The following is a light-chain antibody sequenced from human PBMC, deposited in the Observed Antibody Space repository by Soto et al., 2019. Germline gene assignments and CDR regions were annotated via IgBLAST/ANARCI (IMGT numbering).Light chain of an antibody. Sequence: DLQMTPSPSSLSAYVGDRVTIPCQASQDIGNYLNWYEKRPGKAPKLLIYDASTLEFGVASRFSGSGCGTDFTFTISSLQPEDIATYYCQQYDKLPLTHGGGTKVDMK. V-gene: IGKV1-33*01. CDR3: QQYDKLPLT. J-gene: IGKJ4*01. CDR1: QDIGNY. CDR2: DAS.